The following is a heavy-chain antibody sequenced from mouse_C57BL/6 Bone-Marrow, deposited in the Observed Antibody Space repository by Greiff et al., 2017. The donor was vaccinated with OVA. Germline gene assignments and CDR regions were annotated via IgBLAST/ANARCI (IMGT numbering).Heavy chain of an antibody. CDR3: AKLYYYAYDWFAY. V-gene: IGHV2-3*01. CDR1: GFSLTSYG. J-gene: IGHJ3*01. Sequence: VKLQESGPGLVAPSQSLSITCTVSGFSLTSYGVSWVRQTPGKGLEWLGVICGDGSTTYYSALISRLSISTENSKTQVLLKLHSLQTDDTATYYRAKLYYYAYDWFAYWGQGTLVTVSA. CDR2: ICGDGST. D-gene: IGHD2-2*01.